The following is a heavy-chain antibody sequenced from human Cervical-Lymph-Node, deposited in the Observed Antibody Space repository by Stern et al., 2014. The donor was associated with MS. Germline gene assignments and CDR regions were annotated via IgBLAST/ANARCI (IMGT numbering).Heavy chain of an antibody. V-gene: IGHV4-31*03. J-gene: IGHJ4*02. CDR2: IYYSGRT. D-gene: IGHD3-16*01. CDR1: GYSISSGGYH. Sequence: QLQLQESGPGLVKPSQTLSLTCTVSGYSISSGGYHWSWIRQLPGQGLEGIGSIYYSGRTFYNPSLESRVTISLDTSENQFSLKLTSVTAADTAIYYCARGLNPRPDSWGQGTLVTVSS. CDR3: ARGLNPRPDS.